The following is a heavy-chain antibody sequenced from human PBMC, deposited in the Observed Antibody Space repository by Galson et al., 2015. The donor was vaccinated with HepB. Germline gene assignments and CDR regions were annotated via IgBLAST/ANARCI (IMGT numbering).Heavy chain of an antibody. CDR2: IYNDDNT. CDR1: GLTVSYNY. V-gene: IGHV3-53*04. CDR3: VRDRADGYFDWFPAH. J-gene: IGHJ4*02. Sequence: SLRLSCAVSGLTVSYNYMSWVRQAPGKGLEWVSIIYNDDNTNYADTVKGRFTVSRHNSMNTMYLQMSSLRTEDTAVYFCVRDRADGYFDWFPAHWGQGTLVTVSS. D-gene: IGHD3-9*01.